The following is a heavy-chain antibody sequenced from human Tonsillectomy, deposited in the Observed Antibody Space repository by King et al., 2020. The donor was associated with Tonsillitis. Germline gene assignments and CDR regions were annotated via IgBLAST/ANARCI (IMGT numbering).Heavy chain of an antibody. CDR1: GGTFSTSA. D-gene: IGHD6-19*01. CDR2: IIPIFGTS. V-gene: IGHV1-69*01. Sequence: VQLVESGAEVKTPGSSVKVSCTASGGTFSTSAISWVRQAPGQGLEWMGGIIPIFGTSNYAQKFQGRVTITADESTSTAYMELSSLRSEDTAVYYCARGPLAVAGTIYYYYMDVWGKGTTVTVS. J-gene: IGHJ6*03. CDR3: ARGPLAVAGTIYYYYMDV.